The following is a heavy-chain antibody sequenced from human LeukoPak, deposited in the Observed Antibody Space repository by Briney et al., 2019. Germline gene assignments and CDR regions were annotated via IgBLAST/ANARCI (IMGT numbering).Heavy chain of an antibody. CDR2: INQGGSDK. J-gene: IGHJ4*02. CDR1: GFSFTSYW. CDR3: ARALQAIVVVPAAIGY. D-gene: IGHD2-2*02. Sequence: GGSLRLSCEFSGFSFTSYWMNWVRQAPGKGLEWVANINQGGSDKYYVDSVKGRFTISRDNARNTLYLQMNSLRAEDTAVYYCARALQAIVVVPAAIGYWGQGTLVTVSS. V-gene: IGHV3-7*01.